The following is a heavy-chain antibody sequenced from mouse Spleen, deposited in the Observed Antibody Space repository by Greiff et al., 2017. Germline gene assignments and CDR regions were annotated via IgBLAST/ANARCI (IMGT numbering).Heavy chain of an antibody. J-gene: IGHJ2*01. CDR1: GFTFSDYG. Sequence: EVHLVESGGGLVKPGGSLKLSCAASGFTFSDYGMHWVRQAPEKGLEWVAYISSGSSTIYYADTVKGRFTISRDNAKNTLFLQMTSLRSEDTAMYYCARAYYSKPPFDYWGQGTTLTVSS. CDR2: ISSGSSTI. D-gene: IGHD2-5*01. CDR3: ARAYYSKPPFDY. V-gene: IGHV5-17*01.